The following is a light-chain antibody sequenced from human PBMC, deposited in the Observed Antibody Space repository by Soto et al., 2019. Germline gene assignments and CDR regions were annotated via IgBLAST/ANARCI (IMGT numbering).Light chain of an antibody. Sequence: IRMTQSPSSLSASVGDRVTITCRASQDISSYLAWYQQKPGKAPTLLIYAASTLQSGVPSRFSGSGSGTEFTLTISSLQPDDFATYYCQHYNSYSEAFGQGTKVDIK. V-gene: IGKV1-9*01. CDR3: QHYNSYSEA. J-gene: IGKJ1*01. CDR2: AAS. CDR1: QDISSY.